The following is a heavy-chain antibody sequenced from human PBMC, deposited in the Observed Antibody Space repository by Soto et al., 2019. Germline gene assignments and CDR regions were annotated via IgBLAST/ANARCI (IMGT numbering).Heavy chain of an antibody. V-gene: IGHV3-30-3*01. Sequence: GGSLRLSCAASGFTFSSYAMHWVRQAPGKGLEWVAVISYDGSNKYYADSVKGRFTISRDNSKNTLYLQMNSLRAEDTAVYYCARGAGYYDSSGYYSFGYWGQGTLVTVSS. D-gene: IGHD3-22*01. CDR1: GFTFSSYA. CDR3: ARGAGYYDSSGYYSFGY. J-gene: IGHJ4*02. CDR2: ISYDGSNK.